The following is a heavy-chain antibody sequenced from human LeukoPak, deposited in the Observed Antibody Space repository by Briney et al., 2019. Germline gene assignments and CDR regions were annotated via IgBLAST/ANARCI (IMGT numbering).Heavy chain of an antibody. D-gene: IGHD2-2*01. Sequence: GGSLRLSCAASGFTFSSYEMNWVRQAPGKGLEWVSYISSSGSTIYYADSVKGRFTISRDNAKNSLYLQMNSLRAEDTAVYYCARDRGYCSSTSCYFQYYYYYGMDVWGQGTTVTVSS. CDR3: ARDRGYCSSTSCYFQYYYYYGMDV. CDR2: ISSSGSTI. J-gene: IGHJ6*02. V-gene: IGHV3-48*03. CDR1: GFTFSSYE.